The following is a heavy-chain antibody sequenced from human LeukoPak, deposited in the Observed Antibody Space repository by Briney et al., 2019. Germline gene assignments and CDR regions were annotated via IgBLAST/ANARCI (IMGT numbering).Heavy chain of an antibody. D-gene: IGHD3-10*01. CDR3: ARDLKVLWFGELSHGRKWFDP. Sequence: ASVKVSCKASGYTFTRYYMHWVRQAPGQGLEWMGIINPSGGSTSYAQKFQGRVTMTRDTSTSTVYMELSSLRSEDTAVYYCARDLKVLWFGELSHGRKWFDPWGQGTLVTVSS. J-gene: IGHJ5*02. CDR1: GYTFTRYY. V-gene: IGHV1-46*01. CDR2: INPSGGST.